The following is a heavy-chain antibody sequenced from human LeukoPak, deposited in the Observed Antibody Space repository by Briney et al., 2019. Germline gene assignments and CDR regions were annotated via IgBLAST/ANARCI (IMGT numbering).Heavy chain of an antibody. CDR3: AKGRSERWLQVGYYFDY. J-gene: IGHJ4*02. Sequence: GESLRLSCVASGFTFSSYDMHWVRQTPGKGLEWVSLIWYDGRNKYYEDSVKGRFTISRDNSKNRLYLEMNSLRAEDTAVYYCAKGRSERWLQVGYYFDYWGQGTLVTVSS. D-gene: IGHD5-24*01. CDR2: IWYDGRNK. CDR1: GFTFSSYD. V-gene: IGHV3-33*06.